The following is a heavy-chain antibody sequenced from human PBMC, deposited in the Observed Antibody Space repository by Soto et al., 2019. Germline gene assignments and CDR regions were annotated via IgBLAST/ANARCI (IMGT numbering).Heavy chain of an antibody. J-gene: IGHJ4*02. D-gene: IGHD3-16*01. CDR1: GGSITDKW. V-gene: IGHV4-4*02. CDR2: VQHSGST. CDR3: TREGDHPFSLGY. Sequence: QVQLQESGPGLVKPSGILSLTCAVSGGSITDKWWSWIRQTPGKGLEWIGEVQHSGSTNYIPSLKSRVTMSVDTTKNYFSLKLFSLTAADTAIYYCTREGDHPFSLGYWGQGTLVTVSS.